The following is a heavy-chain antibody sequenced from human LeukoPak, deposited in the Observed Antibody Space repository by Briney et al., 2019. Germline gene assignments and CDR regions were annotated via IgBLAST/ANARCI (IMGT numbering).Heavy chain of an antibody. D-gene: IGHD3-3*01. CDR1: GVSISSSSYY. CDR2: MYYSGST. V-gene: IGHV4-39*02. CDR3: ARDRLDDFWSGYYWYFDL. Sequence: SETLSLTCTVSGVSISSSSYYWGWIRQPPGKGLEWIGSMYYSGSTYYNPSLKSRVTISLDTSKNQFSLKLSSVTAADTAVYYCARDRLDDFWSGYYWYFDLWGRGTLVTVSS. J-gene: IGHJ2*01.